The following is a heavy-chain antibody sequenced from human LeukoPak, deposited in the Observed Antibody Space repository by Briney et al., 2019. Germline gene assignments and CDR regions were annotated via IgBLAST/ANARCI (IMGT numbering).Heavy chain of an antibody. CDR1: GGSTSNYY. J-gene: IGHJ4*02. CDR2: IYDSGST. V-gene: IGHV4-59*01. D-gene: IGHD6-6*01. CDR3: ALYSSSSDY. Sequence: SETLSLTCTVSGGSTSNYYRSWIRQPPGKGLEWIGFIYDSGSTYYNPSLKSRVTISVDTSKNQFSLKLSSVTAADTAMYYCALYSSSSDYWGQGTLVTVSS.